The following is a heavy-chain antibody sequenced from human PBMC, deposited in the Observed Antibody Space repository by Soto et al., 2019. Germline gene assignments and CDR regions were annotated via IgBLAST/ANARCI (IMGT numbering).Heavy chain of an antibody. CDR3: ARGLYDSGSYYFDF. CDR2: LYSGGTT. D-gene: IGHD3-10*01. Sequence: EVQLVESGGGLIQPGGSLRLSCAASGFNFIRKYMIWVRQAQGKGLEWVSILYSGGTTYYADSVKGRFTISRDTSENTLYLQMNSLRAEDTAVYYCARGLYDSGSYYFDFWGQGTLVTVSS. V-gene: IGHV3-53*01. J-gene: IGHJ4*02. CDR1: GFNFIRKY.